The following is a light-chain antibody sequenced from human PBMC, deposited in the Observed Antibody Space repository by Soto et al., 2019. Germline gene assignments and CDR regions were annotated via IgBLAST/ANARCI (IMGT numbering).Light chain of an antibody. CDR2: DAS. Sequence: EIVLTQSPATLSLSPGERATLSCRASQSVSIYLAWYQQKPGQAPRLLIYDASNRATGIPARFSGSGSGTDFTLTISSLEPEDFAVYYCQQRSNWPPETFGQGTRLEIK. V-gene: IGKV3-11*01. J-gene: IGKJ5*01. CDR1: QSVSIY. CDR3: QQRSNWPPET.